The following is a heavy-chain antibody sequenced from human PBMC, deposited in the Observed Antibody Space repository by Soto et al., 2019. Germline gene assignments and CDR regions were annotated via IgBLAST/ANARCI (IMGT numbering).Heavy chain of an antibody. CDR2: IIPIFGTA. CDR1: GGTFSSYA. V-gene: IGHV1-69*13. Sequence: SVKVSCKASGGTFSSYAISWVRQAPGQGLEWMGGIIPIFGTANYAQKFQGRVTITADESTSTAYMELSSLRSEDTAVYYCANNVIDGSGSYYNKGLGYFDYWGQGTLGTVPQ. CDR3: ANNVIDGSGSYYNKGLGYFDY. D-gene: IGHD3-10*01. J-gene: IGHJ4*02.